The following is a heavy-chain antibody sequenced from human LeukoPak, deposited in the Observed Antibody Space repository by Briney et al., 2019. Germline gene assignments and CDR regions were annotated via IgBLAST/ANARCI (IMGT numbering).Heavy chain of an antibody. V-gene: IGHV3-7*03. J-gene: IGHJ4*02. Sequence: GXXLRLSCVVSGFTLSSYWMSWVRQAPGKGVEWVANIRPDGSDKYYVDSGKGRFTISRDNAKNSLYLQMNSLRAEDTAVYYCARAVGSGSFDYWGQGTLVTVSS. CDR1: GFTLSSYW. CDR3: ARAVGSGSFDY. D-gene: IGHD3-3*01. CDR2: IRPDGSDK.